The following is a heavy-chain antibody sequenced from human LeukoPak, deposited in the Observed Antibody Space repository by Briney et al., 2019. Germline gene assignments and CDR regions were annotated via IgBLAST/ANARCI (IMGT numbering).Heavy chain of an antibody. Sequence: PSETLSLTCAVYGGSFSGYYWSWIRQPPGKGLEWIGEINHSGSTNYNPSLKSRVTISVDTSKNQFSLKLSSVTAADTAVYYCARGRRRLAAPGATPPAPYFDYWGQGTLVTVSS. J-gene: IGHJ4*02. CDR3: ARGRRRLAAPGATPPAPYFDY. D-gene: IGHD6-13*01. CDR2: INHSGST. CDR1: GGSFSGYY. V-gene: IGHV4-34*01.